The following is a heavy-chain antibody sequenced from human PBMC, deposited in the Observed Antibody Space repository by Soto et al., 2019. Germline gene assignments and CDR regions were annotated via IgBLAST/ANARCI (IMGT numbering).Heavy chain of an antibody. Sequence: GGSLRLSCASSGFPFSSYAMHWVRQAPGKGLEWVAVISYDGSNKYYADSVKGRFTISRDNSKDTLYLQMNSSVTAADTAVYYCARHERSGNYYYYGMDVWGQGTTVTVSS. CDR1: GFPFSSYA. CDR3: ARHERSGNYYYYGMDV. J-gene: IGHJ6*02. V-gene: IGHV3-30-3*01. D-gene: IGHD3-22*01. CDR2: ISYDGSNK.